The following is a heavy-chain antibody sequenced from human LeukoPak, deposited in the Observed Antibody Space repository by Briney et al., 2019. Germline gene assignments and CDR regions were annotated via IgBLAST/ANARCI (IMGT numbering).Heavy chain of an antibody. CDR1: GFTFSSYA. CDR2: ISGSGDST. CDR3: AKSRGGWYLFDY. Sequence: GGSLRLSCAASGFTFSSYAMSWVRQAPGKGLEWVSAISGSGDSTYYADSVKGRFTISRDNSKNTLYLQMNSLRAEDTAVYHCAKSRGGWYLFDYWGQGTLVTVSS. J-gene: IGHJ4*02. V-gene: IGHV3-23*01. D-gene: IGHD6-19*01.